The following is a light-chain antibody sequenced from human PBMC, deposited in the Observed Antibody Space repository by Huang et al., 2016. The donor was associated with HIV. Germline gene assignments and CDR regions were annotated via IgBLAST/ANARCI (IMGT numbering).Light chain of an antibody. Sequence: DIVMTQSPDSLAVSLGERATINCKSSQSVLYSSNNKNYLAGYQQKPGQPPKLLIYWASTRESGVPDRFSGSGSGTDFTLTISSLQAADVAVYYCQQYYSSPYTFGQGTKLEIK. V-gene: IGKV4-1*01. CDR1: QSVLYSSNNKNY. CDR3: QQYYSSPYT. CDR2: WAS. J-gene: IGKJ2*01.